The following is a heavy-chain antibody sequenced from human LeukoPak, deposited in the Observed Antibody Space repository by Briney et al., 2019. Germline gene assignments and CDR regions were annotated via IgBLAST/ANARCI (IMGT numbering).Heavy chain of an antibody. CDR1: GLTFSIFG. CDR2: ISPDGNKE. CDR3: AKINNVDDF. Sequence: GGSLGPSVEAPGLTFSIFGIHWVGQAPAKGLEWVAAISPDGNKEYYTESVKGRFTVSRDNSNNMIYLQINSLRGEDSAVYYCAKINNVDDFWGQGTLVTVSS. J-gene: IGHJ4*02. V-gene: IGHV3-30*18. D-gene: IGHD1/OR15-1a*01.